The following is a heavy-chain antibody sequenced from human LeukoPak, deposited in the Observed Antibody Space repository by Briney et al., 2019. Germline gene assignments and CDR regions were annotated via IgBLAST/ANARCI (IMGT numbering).Heavy chain of an antibody. J-gene: IGHJ4*02. Sequence: GGSLRLSCAASGFTFSSYFMHWVRQAPGKGLVWVSRVSNDGTYTEYADSVKGRFTISRDNSKNTLYLQMNSLRAEDTAVYYCAKDPYYYGSGSRPLWGQGTLVTVSS. CDR1: GFTFSSYF. D-gene: IGHD3-10*01. V-gene: IGHV3-74*03. CDR2: VSNDGTYT. CDR3: AKDPYYYGSGSRPL.